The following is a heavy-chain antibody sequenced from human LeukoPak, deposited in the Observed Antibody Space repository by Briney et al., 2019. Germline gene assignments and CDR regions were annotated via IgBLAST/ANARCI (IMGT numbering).Heavy chain of an antibody. Sequence: SETLSLTCTVSGDAVSSGGYYWSWIRQPPGKGLEWIGYIYYNGNTNYNPSLKTRVTISVDTSKNHFSLKLSSVTAADTAVYYCARERMQQRNFDYWGQGTLVTVPS. J-gene: IGHJ4*02. CDR3: ARERMQQRNFDY. D-gene: IGHD6-13*01. CDR2: IYYNGNT. CDR1: GDAVSSGGYY. V-gene: IGHV4-61*03.